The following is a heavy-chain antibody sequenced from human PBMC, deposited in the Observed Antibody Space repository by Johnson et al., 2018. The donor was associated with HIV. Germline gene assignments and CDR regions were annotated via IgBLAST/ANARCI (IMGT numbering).Heavy chain of an antibody. D-gene: IGHD4-23*01. CDR3: ARDQRGGKSAFDI. CDR2: LYTGGST. Sequence: QVQLVESGGGVVQPGRSLRLSCAASGFTFSSYAMHWVRQAPGKGLEWVSVLYTGGSTFYADSVKGRFTISKDNSKNTLYLQINSLRVEDSAVYYCARDQRGGKSAFDIWGQGTLVTVSS. V-gene: IGHV3-NL1*01. CDR1: GFTFSSYA. J-gene: IGHJ3*02.